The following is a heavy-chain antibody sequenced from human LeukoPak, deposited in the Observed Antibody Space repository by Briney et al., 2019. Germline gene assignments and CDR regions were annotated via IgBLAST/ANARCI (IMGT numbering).Heavy chain of an antibody. CDR3: ARTYYYASGNYYNVISLVDY. CDR2: ISAYNGNT. D-gene: IGHD3-10*01. J-gene: IGHJ4*02. V-gene: IGHV1-18*01. CDR1: GYTFTSYG. Sequence: VASVKVSCKASGYTFTSYGITWVRQAPGQGLEWMGWISAYNGNTNYAQKLQGRVTMTTDTSTSTAYMELRSLRSDDTAVYYCARTYYYASGNYYNVISLVDYWGQGTLVTVSS.